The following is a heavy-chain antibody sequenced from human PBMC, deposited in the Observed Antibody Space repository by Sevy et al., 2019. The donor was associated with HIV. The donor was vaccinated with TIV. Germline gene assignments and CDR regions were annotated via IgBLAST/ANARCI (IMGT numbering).Heavy chain of an antibody. D-gene: IGHD6-13*01. Sequence: GGSLRLSCAASGFIFSSYAMSWVRQSPGKGLEWVSFISGSGGDTDYADSVTGRFSVSRDNSKDMLCMQMNSLRAEDTAIYYCAKAAGTVHSTPTPELNWGQGTLVTVSS. J-gene: IGHJ4*02. CDR1: GFIFSSYA. CDR2: ISGSGGDT. CDR3: AKAAGTVHSTPTPELN. V-gene: IGHV3-23*01.